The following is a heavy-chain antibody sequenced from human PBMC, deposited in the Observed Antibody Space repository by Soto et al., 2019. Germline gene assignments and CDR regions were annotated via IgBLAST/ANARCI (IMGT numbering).Heavy chain of an antibody. CDR1: SGSISSTNF. CDR3: ASGINRGPFDS. Sequence: QVHLQESGPGLVKPSGTLSLTCAVSSGSISSTNFWTWVRQPPGKGLEWIGEIYHGGGTNYNPSLKGRVTISIDKSTTQFSLELSSMTAADTAVYYCASGINRGPFDSWGLGTLVTVSS. J-gene: IGHJ4*02. V-gene: IGHV4-4*02. CDR2: IYHGGGT.